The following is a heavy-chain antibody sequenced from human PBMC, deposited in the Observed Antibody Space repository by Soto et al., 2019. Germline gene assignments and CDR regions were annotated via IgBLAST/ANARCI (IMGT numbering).Heavy chain of an antibody. J-gene: IGHJ6*02. CDR2: TKRDASET. Sequence: PGGSLRLSCEGTGFNFSSYWMHWVRQAPGKGLEWVANTKRDASETYYADSVKGRFTISRGNTKNSLYLQMNSLRVEDTAVYYCARDGTTGTANYHYAMDVWGQGTTVTVSS. CDR1: GFNFSSYW. CDR3: ARDGTTGTANYHYAMDV. D-gene: IGHD4-17*01. V-gene: IGHV3-7*01.